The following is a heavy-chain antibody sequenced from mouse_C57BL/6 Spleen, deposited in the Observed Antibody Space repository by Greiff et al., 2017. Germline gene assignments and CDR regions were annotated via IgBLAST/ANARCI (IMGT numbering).Heavy chain of an antibody. CDR1: GFTFSDAW. D-gene: IGHD3-2*02. CDR2: IRNKANNHAT. Sequence: EVKVEESGGGLVQPGGSMKLSCAASGFTFSDAWMDWVRQSPEKGLEWVAEIRNKANNHATYYAESVKGRFTISRDDSKSSVYLQMNSLRAEDTGIYYCTSTAQATDYYAMDYWGQGTSVTVSS. CDR3: TSTAQATDYYAMDY. V-gene: IGHV6-6*01. J-gene: IGHJ4*01.